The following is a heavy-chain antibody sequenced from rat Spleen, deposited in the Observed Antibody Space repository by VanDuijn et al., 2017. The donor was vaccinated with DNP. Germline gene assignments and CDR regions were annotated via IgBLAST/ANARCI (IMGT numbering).Heavy chain of an antibody. J-gene: IGHJ2*01. V-gene: IGHV5-22*01. CDR1: GMIFTDYH. D-gene: IGHD4-3*01. CDR3: VRWNSGHFDY. CDR2: IGSDGYAP. Sequence: EVQFVESGGGLVQPGRSLKLSCVVSGMIFTDYHMAWVRQTPKKGLEWVAYIGSDGYAPYYGDSVKGRFTISRDNAKSTLYLQMNSLRSEDMATYYCVRWNSGHFDYWGQGVMVTVSS.